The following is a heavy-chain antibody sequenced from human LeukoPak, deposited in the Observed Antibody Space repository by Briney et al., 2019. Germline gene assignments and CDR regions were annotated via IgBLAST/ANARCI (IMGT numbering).Heavy chain of an antibody. CDR1: GYTFTSYY. J-gene: IGHJ5*02. V-gene: IGHV1-46*01. CDR2: INPSGGST. D-gene: IGHD6-25*01. CDR3: ARGGIAAPKSENNWFDP. Sequence: GASVKVSCKASGYTFTSYYMHWVRQAPGQGLEWMGIINPSGGSTSYAQKFQGRVTMTRDMSTSTVYMELSSLRSEDTAVYYCARGGIAAPKSENNWFDPWGQGTLVTVSS.